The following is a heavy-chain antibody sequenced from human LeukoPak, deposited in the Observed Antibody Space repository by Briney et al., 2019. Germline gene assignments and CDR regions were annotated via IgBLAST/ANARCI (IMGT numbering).Heavy chain of an antibody. D-gene: IGHD3-16*02. CDR1: GFTFSNYD. CDR2: ISGSGGNT. Sequence: GGSLRLSCAASGFTFSNYDMSWVRQAPGKGLEWVSNISGSGGNTYYADSVRGRFTISRDNAKNTLYLQMNRLRAEDTAVYYCAKGRAGYTNPYYFDYWGQGTLVTVSS. CDR3: AKGRAGYTNPYYFDY. V-gene: IGHV3-23*01. J-gene: IGHJ4*02.